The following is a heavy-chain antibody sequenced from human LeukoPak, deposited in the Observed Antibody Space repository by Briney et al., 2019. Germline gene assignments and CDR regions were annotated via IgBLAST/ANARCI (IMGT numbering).Heavy chain of an antibody. Sequence: ASVKVSCKASGYTFTGYYMHWVRQAPGQGLEWMGWINPNSGGTNYAQKFQGWVTMTRDTSISTAYMELSSLRSEDTAVYYCATLRDGYKGRNWFDPWGQGTLVTVSS. V-gene: IGHV1-2*04. J-gene: IGHJ5*02. CDR3: ATLRDGYKGRNWFDP. CDR1: GYTFTGYY. D-gene: IGHD5-24*01. CDR2: INPNSGGT.